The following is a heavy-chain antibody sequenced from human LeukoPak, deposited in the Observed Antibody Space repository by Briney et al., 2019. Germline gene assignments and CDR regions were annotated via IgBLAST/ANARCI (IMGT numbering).Heavy chain of an antibody. V-gene: IGHV3-53*01. CDR3: ARATTFNWFDP. J-gene: IGHJ5*02. D-gene: IGHD1-1*01. CDR1: GFTVSSNS. CDR2: IYSDNT. Sequence: GGSLRLSCTVSGFTVSSNSMSWVRQAPGKGLEWVSFIYSDNTHYSDSVKGRFTISRDNSKNTLYLQMGSLRAEDTAVYYCARATTFNWFDPWGQGTLVTVSS.